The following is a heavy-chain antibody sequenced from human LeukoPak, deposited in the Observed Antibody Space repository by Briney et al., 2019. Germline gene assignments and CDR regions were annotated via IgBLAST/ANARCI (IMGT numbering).Heavy chain of an antibody. J-gene: IGHJ4*02. D-gene: IGHD2/OR15-2a*01. CDR3: ARDRIKGSRGFDY. CDR2: TYYRSKWYN. V-gene: IGHV6-1*01. Sequence: SQTLSLTCAISGDSVSSNSATWNWMRQSPSRGLEWLGRTYYRSKWYNDYAVSVRSRITIIPDTSKNQFSLQLNSVTPEDTAVYYCARDRIKGSRGFDYWGQGTLVTVSS. CDR1: GDSVSSNSAT.